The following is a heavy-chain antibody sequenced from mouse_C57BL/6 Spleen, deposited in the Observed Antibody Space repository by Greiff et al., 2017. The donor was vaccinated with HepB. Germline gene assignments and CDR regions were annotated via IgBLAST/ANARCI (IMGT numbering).Heavy chain of an antibody. V-gene: IGHV1-19*01. Sequence: VQLQQPGPVLVKPGASVKMSCKASGYTFTDYYMNWVKQSHGKSLEWIGVINPYNGGTSYNQKFKGKATLTVDKSSSTAYMELNSLTSEDSAVYYCARSPFITTVVARYYYAVDYWGQGTSVTVSS. D-gene: IGHD1-1*01. CDR1: GYTFTDYY. J-gene: IGHJ4*01. CDR3: ARSPFITTVVARYYYAVDY. CDR2: INPYNGGT.